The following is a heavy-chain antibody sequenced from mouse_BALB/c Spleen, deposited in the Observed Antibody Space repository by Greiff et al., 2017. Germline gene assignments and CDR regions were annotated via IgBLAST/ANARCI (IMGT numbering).Heavy chain of an antibody. CDR3: ARDDYGAY. V-gene: IGHV5-4*02. J-gene: IGHJ3*01. CDR1: GFTFSDYY. Sequence: EVKVEESGGGLVKPGGSLKLSCAASGFTFSDYYMYWVRQTPEKRLEWVATISDGGSYTYYPDSVKGRFTISRDNAKNNLYLQMSSLKSEDTAMYYCARDDYGAYWGQGTLVTVSA. D-gene: IGHD2-4*01. CDR2: ISDGGSYT.